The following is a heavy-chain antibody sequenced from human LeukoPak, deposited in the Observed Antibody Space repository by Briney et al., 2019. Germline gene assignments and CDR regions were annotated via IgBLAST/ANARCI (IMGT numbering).Heavy chain of an antibody. CDR2: IYYSGIT. CDR3: ARHRTAINRYGPYDAFDI. Sequence: SETLSLTCIVSGVSISSGDYYWGWIRQPPGKGLEWIGSIYYSGITYYNTPLKSRVTISEDTSMNQFSLKLSFVTAADSAVYYCARHRTAINRYGPYDAFDIWGRGTMVTVSS. V-gene: IGHV4-39*01. D-gene: IGHD5-18*01. J-gene: IGHJ3*02. CDR1: GVSISSGDYY.